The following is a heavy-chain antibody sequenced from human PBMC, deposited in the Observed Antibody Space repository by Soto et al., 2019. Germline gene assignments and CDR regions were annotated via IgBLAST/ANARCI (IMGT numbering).Heavy chain of an antibody. J-gene: IGHJ4*02. CDR3: ARDANYYDSSGYLI. CDR1: GYTFTSYG. V-gene: IGHV1-18*01. D-gene: IGHD3-22*01. CDR2: ISAYNGNT. Sequence: GASVKVCCRVSGYTFTSYGISWVRQSPGQGLEWMGWISAYNGNTNYAQKLQGRVTMTTDTSTSTAYMELRSLRSDDTAVYYCARDANYYDSSGYLIWGQGTLVTVSS.